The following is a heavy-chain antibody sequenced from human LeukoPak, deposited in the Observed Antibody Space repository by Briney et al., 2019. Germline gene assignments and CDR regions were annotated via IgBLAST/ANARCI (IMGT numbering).Heavy chain of an antibody. D-gene: IGHD6-13*01. Sequence: GGSLRLSCAASGVTFDDYAMHWGRQAPGKGLGWGSGISWNSGSIGYADSVKGRFTISRDNAKNSLYLQMNSLRAEDTALYYCAKFGRSIAAAGTWDYYYGMDVWGQGTTVTDSS. V-gene: IGHV3-9*01. CDR2: ISWNSGSI. J-gene: IGHJ6*02. CDR3: AKFGRSIAAAGTWDYYYGMDV. CDR1: GVTFDDYA.